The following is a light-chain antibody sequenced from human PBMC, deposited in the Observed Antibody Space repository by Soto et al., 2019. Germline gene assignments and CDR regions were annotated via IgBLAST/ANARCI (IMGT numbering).Light chain of an antibody. J-gene: IGKJ1*01. CDR2: AAS. Sequence: DIQLTQSPSSLAASVGDRVTITCRASQSISSYLHWYQQKSGKAPKLLIYAASSLQSGVSSRFSGSGSGTDFTLTISSLQPEDFATYYCQQSYSTPRPFGQGTNV. CDR3: QQSYSTPRP. CDR1: QSISSY. V-gene: IGKV1-39*01.